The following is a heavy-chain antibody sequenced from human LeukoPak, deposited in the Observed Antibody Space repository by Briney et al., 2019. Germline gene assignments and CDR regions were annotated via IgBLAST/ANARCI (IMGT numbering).Heavy chain of an antibody. V-gene: IGHV3-21*01. Sequence: GGSLRLSCAASGFTFSSYSMNWVRQAPGKGLEWASSISSSSSYIYYADSVKGRFTISRDNAKNSLYLQMNSLRAEDTAIYYCARDTSSWSLGYWGQGTLVTVSS. J-gene: IGHJ4*02. CDR1: GFTFSSYS. CDR2: ISSSSSYI. D-gene: IGHD6-13*01. CDR3: ARDTSSWSLGY.